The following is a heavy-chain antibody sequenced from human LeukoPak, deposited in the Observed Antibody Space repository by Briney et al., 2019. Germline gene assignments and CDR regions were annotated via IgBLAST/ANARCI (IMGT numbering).Heavy chain of an antibody. CDR3: ARGFGGSYIRFDR. D-gene: IGHD1-26*01. CDR1: GFTFSSYA. CDR2: TSGSGGST. Sequence: GGSLRLSCAASGFTFSSYAMSWVRQAPGKGLEWVSSTSGSGGSTYYADSVKGRFTISRDNSKSTLFLQMNSLRAEDTAVYYCARGFGGSYIRFDRWGQGTLVTVSS. J-gene: IGHJ4*02. V-gene: IGHV3-23*01.